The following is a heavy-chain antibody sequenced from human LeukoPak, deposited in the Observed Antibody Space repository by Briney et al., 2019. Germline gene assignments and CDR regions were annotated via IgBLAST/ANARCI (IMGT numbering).Heavy chain of an antibody. D-gene: IGHD1-1*01. J-gene: IGHJ4*02. Sequence: SETLSLTXTVSGYSISSGYYWGWIRQPPGKGLEWIGSIYHSGSTYYNPSLKSRVTISVDTSKNQFSLKLSSVTAADTAVYYCARAPGWVWGQGALVTVSS. CDR2: IYHSGST. CDR3: ARAPGWV. CDR1: GYSISSGYY. V-gene: IGHV4-38-2*02.